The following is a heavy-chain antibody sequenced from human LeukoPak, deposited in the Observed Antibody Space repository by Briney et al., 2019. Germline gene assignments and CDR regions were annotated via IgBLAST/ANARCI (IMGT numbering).Heavy chain of an antibody. CDR3: AKSDPVGYSSSWYDY. V-gene: IGHV3-23*01. Sequence: GGSLRLSCAASGFTFSDNYMSWIRQAPGKGLEWVSAISGSGGSTYYADSVKGRFTISRDNSKNTLYLQMNSLRAEDTAVYYCAKSDPVGYSSSWYDYWGQGTLVTVSS. CDR1: GFTFSDNY. J-gene: IGHJ4*02. D-gene: IGHD6-13*01. CDR2: ISGSGGST.